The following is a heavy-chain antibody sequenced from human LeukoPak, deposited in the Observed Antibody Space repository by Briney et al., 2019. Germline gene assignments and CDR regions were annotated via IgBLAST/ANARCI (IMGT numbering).Heavy chain of an antibody. CDR1: GGSISSGGYY. J-gene: IGHJ4*02. V-gene: IGHV4-31*03. CDR3: ARSVGAARPLDY. D-gene: IGHD6-6*01. CDR2: IYYSGST. Sequence: PSETLSLTCTVSGGSISSGGYYWSWIRQHPGKGLEWIGYIYYSGSTYYDPSLKSRVTISVDTSKNQFSLKLSSVTAADTAVYYCARSVGAARPLDYWGQGTPVTVSS.